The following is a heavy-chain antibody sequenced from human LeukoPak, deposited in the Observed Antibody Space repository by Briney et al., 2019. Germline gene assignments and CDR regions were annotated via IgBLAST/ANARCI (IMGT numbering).Heavy chain of an antibody. CDR2: IWYDGSNK. CDR3: GKDIANYYDSTFAFDI. CDR1: GFTFSSYG. V-gene: IGHV3-33*06. D-gene: IGHD3-22*01. Sequence: GRSLRLSCAASGFTFSSYGMHWVRQAPGKGLEWVAVIWYDGSNKYYADSVKGRFTISRDNSKNTLYLQMNSLRAEDTAVYYCGKDIANYYDSTFAFDIWGQRTMVTVSS. J-gene: IGHJ3*02.